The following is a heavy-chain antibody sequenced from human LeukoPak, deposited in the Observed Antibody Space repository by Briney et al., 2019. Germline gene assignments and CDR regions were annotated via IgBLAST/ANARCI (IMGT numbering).Heavy chain of an antibody. J-gene: IGHJ4*02. CDR3: ARQDCSTGSCYLDN. Sequence: GGSLRLSCAASGFTLSNYAMHWLRQAPGKGLEWVAVISYHGRDQYYADSVKGRFTISRDTSKNTLYLQLNGLRAEDTADYYCARQDCSTGSCYLDNWGQGTLVTVSS. CDR2: ISYHGRDQ. CDR1: GFTLSNYA. V-gene: IGHV3-30*04. D-gene: IGHD2-15*01.